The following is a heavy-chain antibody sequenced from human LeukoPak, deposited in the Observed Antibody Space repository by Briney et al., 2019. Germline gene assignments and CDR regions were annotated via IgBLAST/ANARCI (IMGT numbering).Heavy chain of an antibody. CDR3: AKEGDGYNP. J-gene: IGHJ4*02. V-gene: IGHV1-2*02. D-gene: IGHD5-24*01. CDR2: INPISGGT. CDR1: GYTFTGYY. Sequence: ASVKVSCKASGYTFTGYYMHWVRQAPGQGFEWMGWINPISGGTKYAQKFQGRVTMTRDTSVSTAYMELSRLTSDDTAVYYCAKEGDGYNPWGQGTLVTVSS.